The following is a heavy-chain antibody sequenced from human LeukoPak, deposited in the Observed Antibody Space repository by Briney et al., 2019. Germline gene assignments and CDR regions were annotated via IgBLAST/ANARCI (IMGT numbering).Heavy chain of an antibody. Sequence: GGSLRLSCAASGFTFSSYGMHWVRQAPGKGLEWVAFIRYDGSNKYYADSVKGRFTISRDNSKNTLYLQMNSLRAEDTAVYYCARGQKYRSGYTVTELGSGYFDYWGQGTLVTVSS. V-gene: IGHV3-30*02. CDR1: GFTFSSYG. J-gene: IGHJ4*02. CDR3: ARGQKYRSGYTVTELGSGYFDY. D-gene: IGHD5-18*01. CDR2: IRYDGSNK.